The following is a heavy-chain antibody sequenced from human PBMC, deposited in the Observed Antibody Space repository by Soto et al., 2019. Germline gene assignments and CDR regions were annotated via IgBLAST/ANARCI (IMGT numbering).Heavy chain of an antibody. CDR2: INCDGSST. D-gene: IGHD3-22*01. V-gene: IGHV3-74*01. CDR3: ARCNGAYDSSGWRVYYYYGMDV. J-gene: IGHJ6*02. CDR1: GFTFGSYW. Sequence: GGSLRLSCAVSGFTFGSYWVHWVRQAPGKGLVWVSRINCDGSSTSYADSVKGRFTISRDNAKNTLYLQMNSLRAEDTAVYYCARCNGAYDSSGWRVYYYYGMDVWGQGTTVTVSS.